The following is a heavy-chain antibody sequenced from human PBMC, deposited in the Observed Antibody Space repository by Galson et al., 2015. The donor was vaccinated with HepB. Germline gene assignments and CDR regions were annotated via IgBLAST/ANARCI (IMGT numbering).Heavy chain of an antibody. V-gene: IGHV3-74*01. J-gene: IGHJ3*02. CDR2: INSDGSST. Sequence: SLRLSCAASGFTLSSYWMHWVRQAPGKGLVWVSRINSDGSSTSYADSVKGRFTISRDNAKNTLYLQMNSLRAEDTAVYYCAREVRSGDYEVDAFDIWGQGTMVTVSS. CDR3: AREVRSGDYEVDAFDI. D-gene: IGHD4-17*01. CDR1: GFTLSSYW.